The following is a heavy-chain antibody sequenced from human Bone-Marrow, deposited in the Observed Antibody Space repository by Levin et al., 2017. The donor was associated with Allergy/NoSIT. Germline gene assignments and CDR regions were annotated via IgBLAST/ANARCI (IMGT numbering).Heavy chain of an antibody. CDR2: ISGGGGST. CDR1: GFSFSSYA. Sequence: GGSLRLSCAASGFSFSSYAMSWVRQAPGKGLEWVSAISGGGGSTYYADAVKGRFTISRDTSKNTLSLQMNSLRVEDTALYYCAKEHIVVIPAAIRSFDYWGEGTLVTVSS. J-gene: IGHJ4*02. D-gene: IGHD2-2*01. V-gene: IGHV3-23*01. CDR3: AKEHIVVIPAAIRSFDY.